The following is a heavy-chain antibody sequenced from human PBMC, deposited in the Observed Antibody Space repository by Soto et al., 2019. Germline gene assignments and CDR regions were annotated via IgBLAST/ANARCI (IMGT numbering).Heavy chain of an antibody. CDR3: AKEGSYGPNLFDY. D-gene: IGHD4-17*01. CDR1: GFTFSSYG. V-gene: IGHV3-30*18. Sequence: HPGGSLRLSCAASGFTFSSYGMHWVRQAPGKGLEWVAVISYDGSNKYYADSVKGRFTISRDNSKNTLYLQMNSLRAEDTAVYYCAKEGSYGPNLFDYWGQGSLLTVSS. J-gene: IGHJ4*02. CDR2: ISYDGSNK.